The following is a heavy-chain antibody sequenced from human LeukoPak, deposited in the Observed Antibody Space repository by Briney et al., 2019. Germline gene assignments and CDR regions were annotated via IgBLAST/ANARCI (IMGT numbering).Heavy chain of an antibody. CDR3: ARAMDEGSSWGSVGGGFDY. CDR1: GFTFSSYW. D-gene: IGHD6-13*01. Sequence: PGGSLRLSCAASGFTFSSYWMHWVRQAPGKGLVWVSRINTDGSSTSYADSVKGRFTISRDNSKNTLYLQMNSLRAEDTAVYYCARAMDEGSSWGSVGGGFDYWGQGTLVTVSS. CDR2: INTDGSST. J-gene: IGHJ4*02. V-gene: IGHV3-74*01.